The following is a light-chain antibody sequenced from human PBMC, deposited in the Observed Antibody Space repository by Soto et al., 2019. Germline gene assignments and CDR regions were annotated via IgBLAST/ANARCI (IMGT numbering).Light chain of an antibody. CDR2: DAS. Sequence: DIQMTQSPSTLSASVGDRVTITCRASQSISSWLAWYQQKPGKAPNLLIYDASTLESGVPSRFSGRGSGTEFTLTISSLQPDDFATYYCQQYYYYPWTFGQGTKVDIK. CDR1: QSISSW. J-gene: IGKJ1*01. V-gene: IGKV1-5*01. CDR3: QQYYYYPWT.